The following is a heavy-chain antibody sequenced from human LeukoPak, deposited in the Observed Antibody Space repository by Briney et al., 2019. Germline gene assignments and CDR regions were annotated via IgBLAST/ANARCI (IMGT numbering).Heavy chain of an antibody. CDR3: ARGGAAAGTGSFDP. D-gene: IGHD6-13*01. V-gene: IGHV4-39*07. CDR2: INHSGST. Sequence: SETLSLTCTVSGGSISSGSYYWSWIRQPPGKGLEWIGEINHSGSTNYNPSLKSRVTISVDTSKNQFSLKLSSVTAADTAVYYCARGGAAAGTGSFDPWGQGTLVTVSS. CDR1: GGSISSGSYY. J-gene: IGHJ5*02.